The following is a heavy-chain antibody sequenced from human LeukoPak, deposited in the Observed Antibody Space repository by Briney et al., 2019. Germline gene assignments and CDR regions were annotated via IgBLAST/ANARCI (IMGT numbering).Heavy chain of an antibody. CDR3: ARDSAKYSSSCHSYYYYGMDV. D-gene: IGHD6-13*01. CDR2: ISYDGSNK. Sequence: GGSLRLSCAASGFTFSSYAMHWVRQAPGKGLEWVVVISYDGSNKYYADSVKGRFTISRDNSKNTLYLQMNSLRAEDTAVYYCARDSAKYSSSCHSYYYYGMDVWGQGTTVTVSS. CDR1: GFTFSSYA. J-gene: IGHJ6*02. V-gene: IGHV3-30-3*01.